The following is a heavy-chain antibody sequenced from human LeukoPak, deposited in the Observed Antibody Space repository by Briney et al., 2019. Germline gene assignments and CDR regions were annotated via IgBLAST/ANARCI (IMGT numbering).Heavy chain of an antibody. J-gene: IGHJ4*02. CDR3: ARGNIVATILGGLHGTTAFDF. Sequence: PSETLSLTCGVSGGAFNGYYWSWIHQAPGKGLEWFGEMIHRGSSNYNPSLRSRVTISGDTSKNQFSLKLNSLTAADTAVYYCARGNIVATILGGLHGTTAFDFWGQGILVTVSS. D-gene: IGHD5-12*01. CDR2: MIHRGSS. V-gene: IGHV4-34*01. CDR1: GGAFNGYY.